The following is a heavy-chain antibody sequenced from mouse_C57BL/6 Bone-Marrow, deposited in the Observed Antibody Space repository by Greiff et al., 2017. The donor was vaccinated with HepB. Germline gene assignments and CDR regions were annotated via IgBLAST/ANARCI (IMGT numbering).Heavy chain of an antibody. CDR1: GFTFSDYY. D-gene: IGHD1-2*01. Sequence: EVHLVESGGGLVQPGGSLKLSCAASGFTFSDYYMYWVRQTPEKRLEWVAYISNGGGSTYYPDTVKGRFTISRDNAKNTLYLQMSRLKSEDTAMYYCARQATLAYWGQGTLVTVSA. J-gene: IGHJ3*01. V-gene: IGHV5-12*01. CDR3: ARQATLAY. CDR2: ISNGGGST.